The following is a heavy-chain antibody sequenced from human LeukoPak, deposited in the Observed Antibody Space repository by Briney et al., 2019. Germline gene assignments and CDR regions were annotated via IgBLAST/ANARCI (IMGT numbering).Heavy chain of an antibody. V-gene: IGHV3-21*01. Sequence: GGSLRLSCAASGFTLSSYTMNWVRQAPGKGLEWVSSISSSSRYIYYADSVNGRFSISRDNAKNSLYLQMNSLRAEDTAVYYCATVGCSSTGCYLTRNFFDYWGQGILVTVSS. D-gene: IGHD2-2*01. J-gene: IGHJ4*02. CDR2: ISSSSRYI. CDR1: GFTLSSYT. CDR3: ATVGCSSTGCYLTRNFFDY.